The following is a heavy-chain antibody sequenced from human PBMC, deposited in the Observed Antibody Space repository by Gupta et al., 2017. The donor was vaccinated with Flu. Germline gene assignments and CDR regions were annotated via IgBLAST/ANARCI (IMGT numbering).Heavy chain of an antibody. D-gene: IGHD6-13*01. CDR3: ARIAAAGTGNYMDV. CDR2: IKSHFDGGST. CDR1: GFTFMNAW. V-gene: IGHV3-15*01. Sequence: EVQLVESGGGLVKPGGSLRLSCAASGFTFMNAWMTWVGQAPGKGLEWVGRIKSHFDGGSTDYASPVKDRFTISRDDSKNTIYLQMNGLKSEDTALYYCARIAAAGTGNYMDVWGKGTTVTVSS. J-gene: IGHJ6*03.